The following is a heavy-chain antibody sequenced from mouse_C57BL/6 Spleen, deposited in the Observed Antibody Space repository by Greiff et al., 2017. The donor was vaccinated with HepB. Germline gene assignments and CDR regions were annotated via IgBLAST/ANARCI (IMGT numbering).Heavy chain of an antibody. D-gene: IGHD1-1*01. Sequence: VQLQQSGPELVKPGASVKISCKASGYAFSSSWMNWVKQRPGKGLEWIGRIYPGDGDTNYNGKFKGKATLTADKSSSTAYMQLSSLTSEDSAVYFCASLRRDYAMDYWGQGTSVTVSS. CDR2: IYPGDGDT. CDR1: GYAFSSSW. CDR3: ASLRRDYAMDY. V-gene: IGHV1-82*01. J-gene: IGHJ4*01.